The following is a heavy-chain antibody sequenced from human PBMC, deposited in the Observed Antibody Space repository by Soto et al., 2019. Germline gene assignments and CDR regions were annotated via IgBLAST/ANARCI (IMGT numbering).Heavy chain of an antibody. D-gene: IGHD1-26*01. V-gene: IGHV3-74*01. CDR1: GFTFSSYW. J-gene: IGHJ4*02. CDR2: IITDGTRT. Sequence: EVQLVESGGGLVQPGGSLRLSCAASGFTFSSYWMHWVRQAPGKGLVWVSRIITDGTRTTYADSVKGRFTISRDNSKNTLYLQMNSLRAEDTAVYYCGRSSGSHPHYDYWGQGILVTVSS. CDR3: GRSSGSHPHYDY.